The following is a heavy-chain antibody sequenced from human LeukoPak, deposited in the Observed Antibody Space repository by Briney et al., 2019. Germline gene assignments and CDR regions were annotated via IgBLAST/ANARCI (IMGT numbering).Heavy chain of an antibody. CDR2: INHSGST. CDR3: ARLWNLYCGMDV. J-gene: IGHJ6*02. Sequence: PSETLSLTCAVYGGSFSGYYWSWIRQPPGKGLEWIGEINHSGSTNYNPSLKSRVTISVDTSKNQFSLKLSSVTAADTAVYYCARLWNLYCGMDVWGQGTTVTVSS. CDR1: GGSFSGYY. D-gene: IGHD3-10*01. V-gene: IGHV4-34*01.